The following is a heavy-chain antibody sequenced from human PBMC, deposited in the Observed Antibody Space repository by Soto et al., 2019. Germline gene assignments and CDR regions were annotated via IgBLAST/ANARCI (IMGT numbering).Heavy chain of an antibody. J-gene: IGHJ4*02. CDR3: ARLSLGDCYFDY. V-gene: IGHV4-31*03. CDR2: IYYSGST. D-gene: IGHD2-21*02. CDR1: GGSISSGGYC. Sequence: QVQLQESGPGLVKPSQTLSLTCTVSGGSISSGGYCWSWIRQHPGKGLEWIGYIYYSGSTYYNPSLKSRVTISVDTSKNQFSLKLSSVTAADTAVYYCARLSLGDCYFDYWGQGTLVTVSS.